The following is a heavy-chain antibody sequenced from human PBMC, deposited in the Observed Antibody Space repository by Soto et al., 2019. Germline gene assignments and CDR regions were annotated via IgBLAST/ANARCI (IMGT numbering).Heavy chain of an antibody. CDR3: ARNWGVIITGTQHGNDAFDI. V-gene: IGHV1-2*04. D-gene: IGHD3-10*01. J-gene: IGHJ3*02. CDR1: GYTFTGYY. Sequence: GASVTVSCKASGYTFTGYYMHWVRQAPGQGLEWMGWINPNSGGTNYAQKFQGWVTMTRDTSISTAYMELSRLRSDDTAVYYCARNWGVIITGTQHGNDAFDIWGQGTMVTVSS. CDR2: INPNSGGT.